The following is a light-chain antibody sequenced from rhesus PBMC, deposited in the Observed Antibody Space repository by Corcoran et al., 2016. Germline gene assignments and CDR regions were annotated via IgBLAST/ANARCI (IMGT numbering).Light chain of an antibody. Sequence: DIQMTQSPSSLSASVGDTVTITCRASPSISSWLDWYQQKLGWAPKFLIYKGSSLQSGVPSRFSGSGSWTDFTLTISSLQTEDFATSYCLQYSSSPFTFGPGTKLDVK. CDR3: LQYSSSPFT. J-gene: IGKJ3*01. V-gene: IGKV1-22*01. CDR2: KGS. CDR1: PSISSW.